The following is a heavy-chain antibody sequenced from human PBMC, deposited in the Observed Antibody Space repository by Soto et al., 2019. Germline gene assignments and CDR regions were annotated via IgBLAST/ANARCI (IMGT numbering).Heavy chain of an antibody. D-gene: IGHD6-13*01. CDR2: IYYSGST. CDR3: AGRGAAAGTFHY. Sequence: SETLSLTCTVSGGSISSGGYYWSWIRQHPGKGLEWIGYIYYSGSTYYNPSLKSRVTISVDTSKNQFSLKLSSVTAADTAVYYCAGRGAAAGTFHYWGQGTLVTVSS. CDR1: GGSISSGGYY. V-gene: IGHV4-31*03. J-gene: IGHJ4*02.